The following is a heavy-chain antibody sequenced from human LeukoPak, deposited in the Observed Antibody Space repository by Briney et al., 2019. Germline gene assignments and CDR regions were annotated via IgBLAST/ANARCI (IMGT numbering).Heavy chain of an antibody. CDR2: IYPGDSDT. J-gene: IGHJ4*02. Sequence: GESLKISCKGSGYSFTSYWIGWVRQMPGKGLEWMGIIYPGDSDTRYSPSFQGQVTISADKSISTAYLQWSSLKASGTAMYYCARHSSRLVPAATLPDYWGQGTLVTVSS. CDR1: GYSFTSYW. V-gene: IGHV5-51*01. CDR3: ARHSSRLVPAATLPDY. D-gene: IGHD2-2*01.